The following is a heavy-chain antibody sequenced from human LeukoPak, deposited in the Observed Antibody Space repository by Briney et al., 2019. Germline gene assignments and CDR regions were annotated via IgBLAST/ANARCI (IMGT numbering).Heavy chain of an antibody. CDR1: GYTFTSYG. V-gene: IGHV1-18*01. J-gene: IGHJ4*02. Sequence: GASVKVSCKASGYTFTSYGISWVRQAPGQGLEWMGWISAYNGNTNYAQKLQGRVTMTTDTSTSTAYMELRSLRSDDTAVYYCARDRRRQLDHDPFDYWGQGTLVTVSS. CDR2: ISAYNGNT. D-gene: IGHD6-13*01. CDR3: ARDRRRQLDHDPFDY.